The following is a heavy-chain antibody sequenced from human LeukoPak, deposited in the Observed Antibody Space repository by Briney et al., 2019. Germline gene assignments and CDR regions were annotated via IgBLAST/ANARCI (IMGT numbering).Heavy chain of an antibody. V-gene: IGHV4-59*08. D-gene: IGHD4-23*01. J-gene: IGHJ5*02. CDR2: IYYSGST. Sequence: PSETLSLTCAVYGGSFSRYYWSWIRHPPGKGLEWIGYIYYSGSTNYNPSLKSRVTISVDTSKNQFSLKLSSVTAADTAVYYCARQDGSRTTVVDNWFDPWGQGTLVTVSS. CDR1: GGSFSRYY. CDR3: ARQDGSRTTVVDNWFDP.